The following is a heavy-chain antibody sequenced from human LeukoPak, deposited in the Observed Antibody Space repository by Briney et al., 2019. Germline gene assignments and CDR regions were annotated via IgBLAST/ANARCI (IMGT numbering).Heavy chain of an antibody. V-gene: IGHV3-30*02. Sequence: GGSLRLSCAASGFTFSSYGMHWVRQAPGKGLEWVAFIRYDGSDKYYADSVKGRFTISRDNSKNTVYLQMNSLRAEDTAVYHCAKDLTTVTTQGDYWGQGTQVTVSS. CDR3: AKDLTTVTTQGDY. CDR1: GFTFSSYG. CDR2: IRYDGSDK. J-gene: IGHJ4*02. D-gene: IGHD4-17*01.